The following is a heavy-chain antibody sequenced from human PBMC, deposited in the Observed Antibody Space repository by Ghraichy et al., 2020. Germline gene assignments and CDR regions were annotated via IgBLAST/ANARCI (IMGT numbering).Heavy chain of an antibody. Sequence: GESLNISCAASGFTFSSYAMSWVRQAPGKGLEWVSAISGSGGSTYYADSVKGRFTISRDNSKNTLYLQMNSLRAEDTAVYYCAKDLKSGGRIAARLRGSYYYGMDVWGQGTTVTVSS. CDR3: AKDLKSGGRIAARLRGSYYYGMDV. CDR2: ISGSGGST. CDR1: GFTFSSYA. J-gene: IGHJ6*02. V-gene: IGHV3-23*01. D-gene: IGHD6-6*01.